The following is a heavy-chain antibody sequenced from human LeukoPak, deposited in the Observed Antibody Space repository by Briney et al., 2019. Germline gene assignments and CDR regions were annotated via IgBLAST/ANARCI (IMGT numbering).Heavy chain of an antibody. V-gene: IGHV4-4*07. Sequence: SETLSLTCTVSGASIRTYFWSWFRQPAGKGLEWIGRVHSNGDTYYNPSLESRVTVSMDTSKNQFALNLTSLTAADTAVYYCARDIGLAHWGQGSLVTVSS. J-gene: IGHJ4*02. CDR1: GASIRTYF. CDR2: VHSNGDT. D-gene: IGHD3-16*02. CDR3: ARDIGLAH.